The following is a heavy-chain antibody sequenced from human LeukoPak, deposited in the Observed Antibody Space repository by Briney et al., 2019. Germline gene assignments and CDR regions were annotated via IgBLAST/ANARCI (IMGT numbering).Heavy chain of an antibody. V-gene: IGHV1-58*02. CDR2: IVVGSGNT. CDR3: AADPNWNDVGY. D-gene: IGHD1-1*01. J-gene: IGHJ4*02. CDR1: GFTFNSSA. Sequence: GTSVKVSCKASGFTFNSSAMQWVRQARGQRLEWIGWIVVGSGNTNYAQKFQERVTITRDMSTSTAYMELGSLRSEDTAEYYCAADPNWNDVGYWGQGTLVTVSS.